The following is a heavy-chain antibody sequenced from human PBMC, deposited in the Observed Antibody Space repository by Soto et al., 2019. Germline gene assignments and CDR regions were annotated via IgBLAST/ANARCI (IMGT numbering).Heavy chain of an antibody. D-gene: IGHD3-10*01. Sequence: PGGSLRLSCAASGFTVSSNYMSWVRQAPGKGLEWVSVIYSGGSTYYADSVKGRFTISRDNSKNTLYLQMNSLRAEDTAVYYCARMPLITMVRGVIRYYYYGMDVWGQGTTVTVSS. CDR3: ARMPLITMVRGVIRYYYYGMDV. J-gene: IGHJ6*02. V-gene: IGHV3-53*01. CDR2: IYSGGST. CDR1: GFTVSSNY.